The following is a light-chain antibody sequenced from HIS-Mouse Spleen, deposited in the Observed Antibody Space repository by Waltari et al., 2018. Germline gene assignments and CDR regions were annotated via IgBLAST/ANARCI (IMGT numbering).Light chain of an antibody. Sequence: DIVMTQSPDPLVGSLGERATINFKSSQSVLYSSNNKNYLAWYQQKPGQPPKLLIYWASTRESGVPDRFSGSGSGTDFTLTISSLQAEDVAVYYCQQYYSTPYTFGQGTKLEIK. CDR3: QQYYSTPYT. CDR2: WAS. J-gene: IGKJ2*01. CDR1: QSVLYSSNNKNY. V-gene: IGKV4-1*01.